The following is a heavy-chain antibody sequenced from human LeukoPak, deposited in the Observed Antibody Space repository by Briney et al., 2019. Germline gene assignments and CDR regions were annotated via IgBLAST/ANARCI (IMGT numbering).Heavy chain of an antibody. D-gene: IGHD1-26*01. J-gene: IGHJ4*02. Sequence: PSETLSPTCAIYGGTFSTYYWSWIRQPPGKGLEWIGEINHSGDTTYNPSLKSRVTISVDTSKNQFSLMLTSMTAADTAVYYCAGGIVGVTTDDRSFDYWGQGTLVTVSA. CDR3: AGGIVGVTTDDRSFDY. CDR1: GGTFSTYY. CDR2: INHSGDT. V-gene: IGHV4-34*01.